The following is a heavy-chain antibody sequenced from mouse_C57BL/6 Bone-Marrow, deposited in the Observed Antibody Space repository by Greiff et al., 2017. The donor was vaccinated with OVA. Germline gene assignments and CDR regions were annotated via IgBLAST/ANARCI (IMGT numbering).Heavy chain of an antibody. D-gene: IGHD2-4*01. CDR3: ESCYDYDHAWFAY. CDR2: IYPGSGST. CDR1: GYTFTSYW. V-gene: IGHV1-55*01. Sequence: QVQLQQPGAELVKPGASVTMSCKASGYTFTSYWITWVKQRPGQGLEWIGDIYPGSGSTNYNEKFKSKATLTVDTSSSTAYMQLSSLTSEDSAVYSCESCYDYDHAWFAYWGQGTLVTVSA. J-gene: IGHJ3*01.